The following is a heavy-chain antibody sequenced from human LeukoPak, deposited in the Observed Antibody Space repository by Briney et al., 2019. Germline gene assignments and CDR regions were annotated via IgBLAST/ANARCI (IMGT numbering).Heavy chain of an antibody. CDR3: ARQERFLESLPHGDS. J-gene: IGHJ4*02. Sequence: SETLSLTCTVSGGSISSSSYYWAWIRQPPGKGLEWIGSIYYSGTTYYNPFLTSRVTISVDTSKNQFSLKLSSVTAADTAVYYCARQERFLESLPHGDSWGQGTLVTVSS. D-gene: IGHD3-3*01. CDR1: GGSISSSSYY. V-gene: IGHV4-39*01. CDR2: IYYSGTT.